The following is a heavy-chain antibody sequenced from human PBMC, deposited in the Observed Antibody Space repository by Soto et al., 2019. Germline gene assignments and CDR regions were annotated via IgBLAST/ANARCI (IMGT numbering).Heavy chain of an antibody. V-gene: IGHV4-39*01. CDR1: GGSISSSSYY. CDR2: IYYSGST. J-gene: IGHJ6*03. Sequence: SETLSLTCTVSGGSISSSSYYWGWIRQPPGKGLEWIGSIYYSGSTYYNPSLKSRVTISVDTSKNQFSLKLSAVTAADTAVYYCARQVTTVTIYYYYYYMDVWGKGTTVTVSS. D-gene: IGHD4-17*01. CDR3: ARQVTTVTIYYYYYYMDV.